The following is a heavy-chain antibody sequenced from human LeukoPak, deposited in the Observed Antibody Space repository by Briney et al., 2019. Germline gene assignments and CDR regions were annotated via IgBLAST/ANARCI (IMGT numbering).Heavy chain of an antibody. Sequence: SETLSLTCTVSGGSISSSSYYWGWIRQPPGKGLEWIVSIYYSGSTYYNPSLKSRVTISVDTSKNQFSLKLSSVPAADTAVYYCARQGRGVRGLYFDYWGQGTLVTVSS. CDR1: GGSISSSSYY. CDR2: IYYSGST. D-gene: IGHD3-10*01. J-gene: IGHJ4*02. V-gene: IGHV4-39*01. CDR3: ARQGRGVRGLYFDY.